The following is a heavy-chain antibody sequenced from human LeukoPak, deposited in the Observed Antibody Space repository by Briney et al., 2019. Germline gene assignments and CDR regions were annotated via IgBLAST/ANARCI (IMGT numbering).Heavy chain of an antibody. Sequence: SLKVSCKASVGTFSSYAISWVRQTSGEGLEWMGGIIPIFGTAKYAQKFQGRVTITADKSTSTAYMELSSLRSEDTAVYYCARSRVILTGCLDYWGQGTLVTVSS. D-gene: IGHD3-9*01. V-gene: IGHV1-69*06. CDR2: IIPIFGTA. CDR3: ARSRVILTGCLDY. J-gene: IGHJ4*02. CDR1: VGTFSSYA.